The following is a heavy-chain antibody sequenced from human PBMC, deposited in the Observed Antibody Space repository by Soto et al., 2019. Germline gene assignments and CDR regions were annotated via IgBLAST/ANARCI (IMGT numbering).Heavy chain of an antibody. J-gene: IGHJ4*02. CDR2: ISAHNDNT. D-gene: IGHD1-1*01. V-gene: IGHV1-18*01. CDR3: ERGRYGDY. Sequence: QVHLVQSGAEVRKPGASVKVSCKGSGYTFTTYGITWVRQDPGQGLEWMGWISAHNDNTNYAQKGQGRVTVTRDPSTSTAYMELRNLRSDDTAVYYCERGRYGDYWGQGALVTVSS. CDR1: GYTFTTYG.